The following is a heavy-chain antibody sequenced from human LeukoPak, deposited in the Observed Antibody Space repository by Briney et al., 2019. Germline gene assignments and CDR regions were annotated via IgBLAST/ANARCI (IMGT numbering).Heavy chain of an antibody. Sequence: PSETLSLTCTVSGGSINTYYWSWIRQPPGKGLEWIGYMYNSGSTKYNPSLKSRVTISVDTSKNQFSLKLTSVTAADTAVYFCAKHAGDYGDNYFDYWGQGTLVTVSS. CDR3: AKHAGDYGDNYFDY. CDR1: GGSINTYY. D-gene: IGHD4-17*01. V-gene: IGHV4-59*01. J-gene: IGHJ4*02. CDR2: MYNSGST.